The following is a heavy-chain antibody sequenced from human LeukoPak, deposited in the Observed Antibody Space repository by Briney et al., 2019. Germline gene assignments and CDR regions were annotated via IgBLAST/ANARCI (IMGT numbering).Heavy chain of an antibody. Sequence: GGSLRLSCAASGFTFSSHWMHWVRHAPGKGLVWVSRINGDGSNTTYADSVKGRFTISRDNAKNTLYLQMNSLRAEDTAVYYCATAQTGDGFDYWGQGTLVTVSS. CDR3: ATAQTGDGFDY. CDR2: INGDGSNT. CDR1: GFTFSSHW. V-gene: IGHV3-74*03. J-gene: IGHJ4*02. D-gene: IGHD7-27*01.